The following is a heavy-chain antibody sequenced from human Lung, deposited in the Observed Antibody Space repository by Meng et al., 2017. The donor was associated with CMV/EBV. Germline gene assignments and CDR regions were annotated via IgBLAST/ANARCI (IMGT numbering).Heavy chain of an antibody. J-gene: IGHJ4*02. Sequence: SGPXLVXPTETLTLTCTVSGFSLANSRLAVSWIRQPPGKALEWLSHVFSTGEKSYSTSLKNRLTVSKDTSNSKVFLTMTNMDPADTATYYCARIFYSSVWHIDFWXQGTLVTVSS. CDR3: ARIFYSSVWHIDF. D-gene: IGHD6-19*01. CDR2: VFSTGEK. V-gene: IGHV2-26*01. CDR1: GFSLANSRLA.